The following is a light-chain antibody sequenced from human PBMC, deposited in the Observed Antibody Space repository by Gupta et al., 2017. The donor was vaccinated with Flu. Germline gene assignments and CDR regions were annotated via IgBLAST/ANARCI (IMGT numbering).Light chain of an antibody. J-gene: IGLJ1*01. CDR3: SSYTSTNTFYV. V-gene: IGLV2-14*01. CDR2: EVS. CDR1: SSDVGRSDS. Sequence: QSALTQPASVSGSPGQSITISCTGTSSDVGRSDSVSWYQQHPGKAPKLIIYEVSNRPSGVSSRVSGSKSGNTASLTISGLEAEDETDYYCSSYTSTNTFYVFGPGTKVTVL.